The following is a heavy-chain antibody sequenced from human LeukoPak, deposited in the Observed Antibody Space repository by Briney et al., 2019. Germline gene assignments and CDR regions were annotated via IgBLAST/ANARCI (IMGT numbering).Heavy chain of an antibody. CDR2: VSGSGGST. J-gene: IGHJ6*02. CDR1: GFTFSSYA. Sequence: AGGSLRLSCAASGFTFSSYAMSWVRQAPGKGLEWVSGVSGSGGSTYYADSVKGRFTISRDNSKNTLYLQMNSLRAEDTAVYYCAKNRGFYYYYAMDVWGQGTTVTVSS. CDR3: AKNRGFYYYYAMDV. V-gene: IGHV3-23*01. D-gene: IGHD3-10*01.